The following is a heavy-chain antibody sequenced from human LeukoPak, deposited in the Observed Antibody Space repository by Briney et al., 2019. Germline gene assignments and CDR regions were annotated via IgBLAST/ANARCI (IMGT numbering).Heavy chain of an antibody. Sequence: SETLSLTCAGYGGSFNNYYWSWIRQPPGQGLEWIWEINHSGSTNYNPSPKSRVTISVDTSKNQFSLKLSSVTAADTAVYYCARRRPATGRVNHYSGGLAFDVWGQGTMVTVSS. J-gene: IGHJ3*01. V-gene: IGHV4-34*01. CDR1: GGSFNNYY. D-gene: IGHD6-25*01. CDR2: INHSGST. CDR3: ARRRPATGRVNHYSGGLAFDV.